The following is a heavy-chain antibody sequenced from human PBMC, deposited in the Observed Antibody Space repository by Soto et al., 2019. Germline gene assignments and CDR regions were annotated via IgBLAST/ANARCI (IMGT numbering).Heavy chain of an antibody. Sequence: SVKVSCKASGGTFSSYAISWVRQAPGQGLEWMGGIIPIFGTANYAQKFQGRVTITADESTSTAYMELSSLRSEDTAVYYCARDRRARGYYYDSSGYPSFDYGGQGPLVTVSS. CDR2: IIPIFGTA. CDR3: ARDRRARGYYYDSSGYPSFDY. CDR1: GGTFSSYA. D-gene: IGHD3-22*01. J-gene: IGHJ4*02. V-gene: IGHV1-69*13.